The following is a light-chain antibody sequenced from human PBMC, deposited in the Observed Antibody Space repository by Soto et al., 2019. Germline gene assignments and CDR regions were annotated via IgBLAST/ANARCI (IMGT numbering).Light chain of an antibody. J-gene: IGLJ1*01. CDR1: SSDVGGYNY. CDR2: DVT. V-gene: IGLV2-14*03. CDR3: SSYTSSITYV. Sequence: QSALTQPASVSGSPGQSITISCTGTSSDVGGYNYVSWYQQYPGKAPKLMIYDVTNRPSGVSDRFSGSKSGNTASLTISGLQAEDEADYYCSSYTSSITYVFGTGNKVTVL.